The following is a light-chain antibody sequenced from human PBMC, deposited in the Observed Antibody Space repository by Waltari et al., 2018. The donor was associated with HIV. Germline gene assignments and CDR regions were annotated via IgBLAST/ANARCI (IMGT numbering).Light chain of an antibody. CDR1: SSDVGGYNL. CDR2: EVS. J-gene: IGLJ2*01. Sequence: QSAMTQHASVSGSPGQSITIPCTGTSSDVGGYNLVSWYQEHPGKARKLMIDEVSNRPSGVFNRFSGYKSGNTASLTISGLQAEYEADYYGCAYAGSTTYVIFGGGTKLTVL. V-gene: IGLV2-23*02. CDR3: CAYAGSTTYVI.